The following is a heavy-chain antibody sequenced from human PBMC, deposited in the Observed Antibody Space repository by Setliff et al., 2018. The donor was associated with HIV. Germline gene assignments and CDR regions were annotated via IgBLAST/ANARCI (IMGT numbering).Heavy chain of an antibody. V-gene: IGHV3-23*01. CDR1: GFTFSGSA. Sequence: GGSLRLSCAASGFTFSGSAMHWVRQPPGKGLEWVSGISGRGASTYYADAARDRFTISRDNSRDTVFLEMTSLRAEDTAVYYCAKAMGHLPYFFDSWGQGTLVTVSS. CDR3: AKAMGHLPYFFDS. J-gene: IGHJ4*02. CDR2: ISGRGAST.